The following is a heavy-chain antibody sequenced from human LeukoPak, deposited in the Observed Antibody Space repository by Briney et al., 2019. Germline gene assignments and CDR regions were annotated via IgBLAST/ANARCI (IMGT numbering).Heavy chain of an antibody. V-gene: IGHV1-8*01. CDR3: TRNLARTGDFDY. J-gene: IGHJ4*02. Sequence: ASVKVSCTASGYRFISFDINWVRQATGQGLEWLGWMNPNSGSTGYAQNFQGRVSMTRDTSISTAYMELSNLGSEDTAVYYCTRNLARTGDFDYWGQGTLVTVSS. CDR1: GYRFISFD. CDR2: MNPNSGST. D-gene: IGHD5-12*01.